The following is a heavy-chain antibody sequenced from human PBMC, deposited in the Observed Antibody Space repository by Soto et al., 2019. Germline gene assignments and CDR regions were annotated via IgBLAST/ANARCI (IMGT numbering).Heavy chain of an antibody. CDR2: ISGSGGGT. Sequence: EVQLLESGGDLVQPGGSLRLSCAASGFTFSRYAMSWVRQAPGKGLEWVSAISGSGGGTYYADSVKGRFTISRDNSNNTLYLQMSGLRAEDTAVYYCAIRITLLYWGPGTLVTVSS. D-gene: IGHD1-20*01. CDR1: GFTFSRYA. J-gene: IGHJ4*02. CDR3: AIRITLLY. V-gene: IGHV3-23*01.